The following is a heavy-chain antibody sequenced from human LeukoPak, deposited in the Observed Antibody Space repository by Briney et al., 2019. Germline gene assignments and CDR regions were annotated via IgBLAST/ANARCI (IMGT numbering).Heavy chain of an antibody. CDR3: ARIRVYYDSSGLASYYCGMDV. D-gene: IGHD3-22*01. CDR1: GGTFSSYA. V-gene: IGHV1-69*13. Sequence: GASVKVSCKASGGTFSSYAISWVQQAPGQGLEWMGGIIPIFGTTNYAQKFQGRVTITADESTSTAYMELSSLRSEDTAVYYCARIRVYYDSSGLASYYCGMDVWGQGTTVTVSS. CDR2: IIPIFGTT. J-gene: IGHJ6*02.